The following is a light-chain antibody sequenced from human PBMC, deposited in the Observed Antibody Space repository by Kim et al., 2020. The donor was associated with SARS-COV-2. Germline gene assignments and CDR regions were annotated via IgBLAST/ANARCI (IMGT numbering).Light chain of an antibody. CDR3: NSRDSGGDHVI. Sequence: SSELTQDPAVSVALGQTVRITCQGDSLRRYFASWYQQKPGQAPVLVIYSKNSRPSGIPYRFYGSSSGNTAILTINGAQAEDEADYYCNSRDSGGDHVIFG. J-gene: IGLJ2*01. CDR2: SKN. V-gene: IGLV3-19*01. CDR1: SLRRYF.